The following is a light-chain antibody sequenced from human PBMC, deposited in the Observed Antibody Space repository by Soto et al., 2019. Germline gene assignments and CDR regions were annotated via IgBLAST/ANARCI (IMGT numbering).Light chain of an antibody. CDR2: KVS. V-gene: IGKV2-30*02. Sequence: RSSQSLVHSDGNTYLDWFQQRPGQSPRRLIYKVSNRDSGVPDRFSGSGSGTDFTLKISSGVPEDLGVHYSRHGAQWPRTVGQGTKVEIK. CDR3: RHGAQWPRT. CDR1: QSLVHSDGNTY. J-gene: IGKJ1*01.